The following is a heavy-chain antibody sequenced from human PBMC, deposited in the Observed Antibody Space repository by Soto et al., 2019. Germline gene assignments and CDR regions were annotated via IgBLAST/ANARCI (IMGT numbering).Heavy chain of an antibody. J-gene: IGHJ6*02. V-gene: IGHV1-18*01. CDR3: ARGEPEYCTNGVCYRATDAYYYYGMDV. CDR2: ISAYNGNT. Sequence: GASVKVSCKASGYTFTSYGISWVRQAPGQGLEWMGWISAYNGNTNYAQKLQGRVTMTTDTSTSTAYMELSSLRSEDTAVYYCARGEPEYCTNGVCYRATDAYYYYGMDVWGQGTTVTVSS. D-gene: IGHD2-8*01. CDR1: GYTFTSYG.